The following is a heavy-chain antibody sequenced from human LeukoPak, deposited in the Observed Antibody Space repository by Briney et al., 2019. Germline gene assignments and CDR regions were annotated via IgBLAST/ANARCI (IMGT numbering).Heavy chain of an antibody. CDR3: ARGDSGSLTYYFDY. D-gene: IGHD1-26*01. J-gene: IGHJ4*02. CDR2: ICSSISYI. CDR1: GFTFSSYS. V-gene: IGHV3-21*01. Sequence: GGSLRLSCAASGFTFSSYSMNWVRQAPGKGLEWVSSICSSISYIYYADSVKGRFTISRDNAKNSLYLQMNSLRAEDTAVYYGARGDSGSLTYYFDYWGQGTLVTVSS.